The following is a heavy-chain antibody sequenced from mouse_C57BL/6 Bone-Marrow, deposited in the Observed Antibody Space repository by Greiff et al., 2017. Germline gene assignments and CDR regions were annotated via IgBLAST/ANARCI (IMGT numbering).Heavy chain of an antibody. Sequence: VQLQQPGAELVKPGASVKMSCKASGYTFTSYWITWVKQRPGQGLEWIGDIYPGSGSTNYNETFKCKATRTVDTSASTAYMQLSSLTSEDSAVYYCARPYYSNYWYFDVWGTGTTVTVSS. CDR2: IYPGSGST. CDR3: ARPYYSNYWYFDV. D-gene: IGHD2-5*01. CDR1: GYTFTSYW. J-gene: IGHJ1*03. V-gene: IGHV1-55*01.